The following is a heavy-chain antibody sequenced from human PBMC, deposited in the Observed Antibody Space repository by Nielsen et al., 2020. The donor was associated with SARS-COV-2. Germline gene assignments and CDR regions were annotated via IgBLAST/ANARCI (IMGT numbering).Heavy chain of an antibody. CDR1: GFTFSKHA. J-gene: IGHJ6*02. D-gene: IGHD3-10*01. V-gene: IGHV3-30-3*01. CDR3: AGGSGSYSYYYGMDV. Sequence: GGSLRLSCAASGFTFSKHAIHWVRQAPGKGLEWVAVISNDGSRKYSADSVRGRFTISRDNSKNTLYLQMNSLRAEDTAVYYCAGGSGSYSYYYGMDVWGQGTTVTVSS. CDR2: ISNDGSRK.